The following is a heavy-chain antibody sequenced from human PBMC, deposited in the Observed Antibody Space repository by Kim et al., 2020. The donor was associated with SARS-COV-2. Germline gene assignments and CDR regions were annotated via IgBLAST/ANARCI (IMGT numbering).Heavy chain of an antibody. CDR2: MSRDSGCI. CDR3: AKDNDYGSGRIRYFDY. D-gene: IGHD3-10*01. V-gene: IGHV3-9*01. J-gene: IGHJ4*02. CDR1: GFTFDDYA. Sequence: GGSLRLSCAASGFTFDDYAMHWVRQAPGKGLEWVAGMSRDSGCIGYADSVKGRFTISRDNAKNSLYLQMNSLRAEDTALYYCAKDNDYGSGRIRYFDYWGQGTLVTVSS.